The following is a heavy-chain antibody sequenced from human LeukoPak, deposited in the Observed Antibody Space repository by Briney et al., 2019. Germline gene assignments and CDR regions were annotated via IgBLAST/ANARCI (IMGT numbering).Heavy chain of an antibody. CDR3: GIKGVRGIDY. D-gene: IGHD3-10*01. CDR2: IYSSGST. J-gene: IGHJ4*02. CDR1: GCSITGYH. Sequence: SETLSLTCTVSGCSITGYHWSWIRQPPGKGLEWIGYIYSSGSTYYNPSLKSRVTISVDTSKNQFSLKLSSVTAADTAVYYCGIKGVRGIDYWGQGTLVTVSS. V-gene: IGHV4-4*08.